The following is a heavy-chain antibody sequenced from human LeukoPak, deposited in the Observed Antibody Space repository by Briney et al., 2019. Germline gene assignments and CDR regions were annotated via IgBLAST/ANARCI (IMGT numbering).Heavy chain of an antibody. Sequence: SETLSLTGAVSGYSISSGYYWGWIRQPPGKGLEWIGSIYHSGSTYYNPSLKSRVTISVDTSKNQFSLKLSSVTAADTAVYYCAAQIAARPPGWFDPWGQGTLVTVSS. CDR2: IYHSGST. CDR3: AAQIAARPPGWFDP. D-gene: IGHD6-6*01. J-gene: IGHJ5*02. V-gene: IGHV4-38-2*01. CDR1: GYSISSGYY.